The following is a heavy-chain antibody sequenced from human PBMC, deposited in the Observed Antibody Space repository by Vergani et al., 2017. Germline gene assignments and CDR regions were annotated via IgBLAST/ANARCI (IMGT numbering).Heavy chain of an antibody. D-gene: IGHD6-19*01. CDR2: IYYSGST. Sequence: QVQLQESGPGLVKPSETLSLTCTVSGGSISSYYWSWIRQPPGKGLEWIGYIYYSGSTNYNPSLKSRVTISVDTSKNQFSLKLSSVTAADTAVYYCAIVGAVAGTHYYYYYGMDVWGQGTTVTVSS. J-gene: IGHJ6*02. CDR3: AIVGAVAGTHYYYYYGMDV. CDR1: GGSISSYY. V-gene: IGHV4-59*01.